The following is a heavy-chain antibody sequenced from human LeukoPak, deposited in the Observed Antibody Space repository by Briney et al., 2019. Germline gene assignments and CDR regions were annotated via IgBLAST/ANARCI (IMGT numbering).Heavy chain of an antibody. D-gene: IGHD2-2*01. CDR1: GFTFSSYA. CDR2: ISGSGGST. J-gene: IGHJ6*02. CDR3: ATQADCSSTGCYFVLWGYYYYGMDV. V-gene: IGHV3-23*01. Sequence: GGSLRLSCAASGFTFSSYAMSWVRQAPGKGLEWVSAISGSGGSTYYADSVKGRFTISRDNSKNTLYLQMNSLRAEDTAVYYCATQADCSSTGCYFVLWGYYYYGMDVWGQGTTVTVSS.